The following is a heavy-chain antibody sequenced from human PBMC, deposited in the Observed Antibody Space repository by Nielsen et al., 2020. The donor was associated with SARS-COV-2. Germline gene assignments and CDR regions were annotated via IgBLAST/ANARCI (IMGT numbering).Heavy chain of an antibody. V-gene: IGHV5-51*01. CDR2: IYPGDSDT. J-gene: IGHJ5*01. CDR3: ARYDDWFDP. Sequence: GESLKISCKASGYKFTDNWIGWVRQMPGKGLEWMGIIYPGDSDTRYSPSFQGQVTMSVDTSTDTAYLEWRSLKASDTATYYCARYDDWFDPWGQGTTVTVSS. D-gene: IGHD1-1*01. CDR1: GYKFTDNW.